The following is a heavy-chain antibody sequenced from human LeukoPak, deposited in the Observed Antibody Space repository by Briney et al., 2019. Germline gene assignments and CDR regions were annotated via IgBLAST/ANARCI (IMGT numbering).Heavy chain of an antibody. CDR3: ARDDGYCSGGSCYYFDY. CDR1: GFTVSSNY. Sequence: QAGGSLRLSCAASGFTVSSNYMSWVRQAPGEGLEWVSVIYSGGSTYYADSVKGRFTISRDNSKNTLYLQMNSLRAEDTAVYYCARDDGYCSGGSCYYFDYWGQGTLVTVSS. J-gene: IGHJ4*02. V-gene: IGHV3-53*01. D-gene: IGHD2-15*01. CDR2: IYSGGST.